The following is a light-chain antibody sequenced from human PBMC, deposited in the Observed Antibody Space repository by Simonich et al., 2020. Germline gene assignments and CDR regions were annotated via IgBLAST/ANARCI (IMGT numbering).Light chain of an antibody. CDR2: EGS. Sequence: QSALTQPASVSGSPGQSITISCTGTSSDVGSYNLVSWYQQHPGKAPKLMICEGSKRPSGVSNRFSGYKSCNTASLTISGLQAEDEADYYCCSYAGSSTSVVFGGGTKLTVL. CDR1: SSDVGSYNL. J-gene: IGLJ2*01. CDR3: CSYAGSSTSVV. V-gene: IGLV2-23*01.